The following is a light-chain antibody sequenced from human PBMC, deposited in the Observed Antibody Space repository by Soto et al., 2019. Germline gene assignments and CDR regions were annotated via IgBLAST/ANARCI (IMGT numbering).Light chain of an antibody. CDR2: GAS. V-gene: IGKV3-20*01. CDR3: QHYYTSYTT. J-gene: IGKJ1*01. CDR1: QSVTVNY. Sequence: VVLTQSPGTLSLSPGDRATLSCGASQSVTVNYLAWYQQKPGQAPRLLIFGASTRATGIPDRFSGSGSGTAFTLTISRLEPEDFAVYYCQHYYTSYTTFGQGTKVDIK.